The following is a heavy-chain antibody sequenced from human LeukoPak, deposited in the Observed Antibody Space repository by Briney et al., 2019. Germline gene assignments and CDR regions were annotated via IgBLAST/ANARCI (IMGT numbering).Heavy chain of an antibody. CDR3: ARESIAVVVYPDY. CDR1: GFTFSSYS. J-gene: IGHJ4*02. V-gene: IGHV3-48*04. Sequence: GGSLRLSCAASGFTFSSYSMNWVRQAPGKGLEWVSYISSSSTIYYADSVKGRFTISRDNAKNSLYLQMNSLRAEDTAVYYFARESIAVVVYPDYWGQGTLVTVSS. CDR2: ISSSSTI. D-gene: IGHD6-19*01.